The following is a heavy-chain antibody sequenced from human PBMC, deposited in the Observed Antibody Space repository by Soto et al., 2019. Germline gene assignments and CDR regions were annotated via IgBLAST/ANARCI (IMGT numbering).Heavy chain of an antibody. V-gene: IGHV1-18*04. Sequence: ASVKISCKASGYTFTSYGISWVRQAPGQGLEWMGWISAYNGNTNYAQKLQGRVTMTTDTSTSTAYMELRSLRSDDTAVYYCARAALLWFGEPPEDDAFDIWGQGTMVTVSS. CDR2: ISAYNGNT. D-gene: IGHD3-10*01. CDR1: GYTFTSYG. J-gene: IGHJ3*02. CDR3: ARAALLWFGEPPEDDAFDI.